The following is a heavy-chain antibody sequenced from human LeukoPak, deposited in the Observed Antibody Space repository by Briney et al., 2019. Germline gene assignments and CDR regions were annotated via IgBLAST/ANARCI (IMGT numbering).Heavy chain of an antibody. J-gene: IGHJ4*02. CDR3: ARASAVAGTRDY. Sequence: GRSLRLSCAASGFTSSSLRVSTVPQSPGPGLEWVANIKSDGSDKDYVDSVKGRFTISRDNAKNSLYLQMNSLRAEDTAIYYCARASAVAGTRDYWGQGTLVTVSS. D-gene: IGHD6-19*01. CDR2: IKSDGSDK. CDR1: GFTSSSLR. V-gene: IGHV3-7*01.